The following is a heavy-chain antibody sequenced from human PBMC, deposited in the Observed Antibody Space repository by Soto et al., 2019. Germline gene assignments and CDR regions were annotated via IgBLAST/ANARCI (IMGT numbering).Heavy chain of an antibody. D-gene: IGHD3-3*01. CDR3: AKSPRVFGVVSLDY. CDR1: GFTFSSYG. V-gene: IGHV3-30*18. CDR2: ISYDGSNK. J-gene: IGHJ4*02. Sequence: GGSLRLSCAASGFTFSSYGMHWVRQAPGKGLEWVAVISYDGSNKYYADSVKGRFTISRDNSKNTLYLQMNSLRAEDTAVYYCAKSPRVFGVVSLDYWGQGTLVTVSS.